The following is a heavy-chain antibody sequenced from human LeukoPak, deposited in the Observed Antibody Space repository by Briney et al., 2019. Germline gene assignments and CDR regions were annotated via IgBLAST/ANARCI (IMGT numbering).Heavy chain of an antibody. CDR3: ARDRYYYDSSAYYHWFDP. Sequence: PGGSLRLSCTASGFIFSIYGIHWVRQAPGKGLEWVAFIRYDGNNKYYADSVKGRFTSSRDNSKNTLYLQMNSLRSDDTAVYYCARDRYYYDSSAYYHWFDPWGQGTLVTVSS. D-gene: IGHD3-22*01. J-gene: IGHJ5*02. CDR2: IRYDGNNK. CDR1: GFIFSIYG. V-gene: IGHV3-30*02.